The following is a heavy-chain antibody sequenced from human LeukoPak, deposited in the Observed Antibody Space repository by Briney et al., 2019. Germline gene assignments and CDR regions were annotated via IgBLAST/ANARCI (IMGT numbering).Heavy chain of an antibody. Sequence: GGSLRLSCAASDFSFITYAICWVRQPPPKGQERVSIISGDYDATYYAHSLKRRFTISRDNTKNTVDLLMNSLGAGATAVDYCARDSLMLRGPLVIYYFDFWGQGTLVTVSS. J-gene: IGHJ4*02. D-gene: IGHD3-10*01. V-gene: IGHV3-23*01. CDR2: ISGDYDAT. CDR3: ARDSLMLRGPLVIYYFDF. CDR1: DFSFITYA.